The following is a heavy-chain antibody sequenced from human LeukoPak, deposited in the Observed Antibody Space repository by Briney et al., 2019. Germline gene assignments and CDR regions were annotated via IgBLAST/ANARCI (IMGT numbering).Heavy chain of an antibody. CDR1: EFTFSDYY. CDR2: ISSSGSTI. V-gene: IGHV3-11*01. CDR3: ARGHSSVYYYFDY. Sequence: GGSLRLSCAASEFTFSDYYMSWIRQAPGKGLEWVSYISSSGSTIYYADSVKGRFTISRDNAKNSLYLQMNSLRAEDTAVYYCARGHSSVYYYFDYWGQGTLVTVSS. J-gene: IGHJ4*02. D-gene: IGHD6-19*01.